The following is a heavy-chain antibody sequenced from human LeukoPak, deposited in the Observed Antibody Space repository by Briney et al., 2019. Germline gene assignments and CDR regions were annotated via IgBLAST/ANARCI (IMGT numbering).Heavy chain of an antibody. Sequence: GESLKISCKGSGYSFTSYWIGWVRQMPGKGLEWMGIIYPGDSDTRYSPSFQGQVTISADKSISTAYLQWSSLKASDTAMYYCARLSHQLLWFGELLYYWGQGTLVTVSS. J-gene: IGHJ4*02. CDR3: ARLSHQLLWFGELLYY. V-gene: IGHV5-51*01. CDR2: IYPGDSDT. CDR1: GYSFTSYW. D-gene: IGHD3-10*01.